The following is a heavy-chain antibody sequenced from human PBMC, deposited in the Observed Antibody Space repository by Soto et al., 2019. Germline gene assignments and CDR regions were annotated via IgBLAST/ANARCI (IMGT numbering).Heavy chain of an antibody. V-gene: IGHV3-11*04. Sequence: PGGSLRLSCAASGFTFSDYYMSWIRQAPGKGLEWVSYIRSSGSTIYYADSVKGRFTISRDNSKNTLYLQMNSLRAEDTAVYYCARDRLTTVLHFDYWGQGTLVTVSS. CDR3: ARDRLTTVLHFDY. CDR1: GFTFSDYY. J-gene: IGHJ4*02. CDR2: IRSSGSTI. D-gene: IGHD4-17*01.